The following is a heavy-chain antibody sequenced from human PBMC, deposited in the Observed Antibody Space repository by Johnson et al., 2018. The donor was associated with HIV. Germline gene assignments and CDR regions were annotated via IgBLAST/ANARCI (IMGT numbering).Heavy chain of an antibody. CDR1: GFAFSSYG. CDR3: ARASGYSSGGENSRVDGCDI. Sequence: QVQLVESGGGVVQPGRSLRLSCAASGFAFSSYGMHWVRQAPGKGLEWVAVISYDGSNKYYADSVKGRFTISRDNAKNSLHFQMNTVRAEDTALYYCARASGYSSGGENSRVDGCDIWGQGTVVIVSS. CDR2: ISYDGSNK. J-gene: IGHJ3*02. V-gene: IGHV3-30*03. D-gene: IGHD2-15*01.